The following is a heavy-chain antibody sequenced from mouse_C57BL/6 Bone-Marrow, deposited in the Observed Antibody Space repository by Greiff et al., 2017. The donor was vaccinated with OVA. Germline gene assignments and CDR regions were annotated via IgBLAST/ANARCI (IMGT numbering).Heavy chain of an antibody. J-gene: IGHJ4*01. V-gene: IGHV5-17*01. CDR1: GFTFSDYG. Sequence: EVHLVESGGGLVKPGGSLKLSCAASGFTFSDYGMRWVRQAPEKGLEWVAYISSGSSTIYYADTVKGRFTISRDNAKNTLFLQMTSLRSEDTAMYYCANYYAYWGQGTSVTVSS. CDR2: ISSGSSTI. CDR3: ANYYAY. D-gene: IGHD1-1*01.